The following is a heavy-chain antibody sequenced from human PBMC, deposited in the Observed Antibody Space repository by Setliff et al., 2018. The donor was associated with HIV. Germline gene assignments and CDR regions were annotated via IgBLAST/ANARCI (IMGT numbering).Heavy chain of an antibody. CDR2: LYNNGVT. Sequence: SETLSLTCAVSGYSISSGSHYWGWIRQPPGKGLEWIGSLYNNGVTYYNPSLRSRVTIFVDMSKNQFSLKLTSVTAADTAMYYCANAPYPRGAFDVWGQGTVVTVSS. J-gene: IGHJ3*01. CDR1: GYSISSGSHY. D-gene: IGHD3-10*01. V-gene: IGHV4-39*01. CDR3: ANAPYPRGAFDV.